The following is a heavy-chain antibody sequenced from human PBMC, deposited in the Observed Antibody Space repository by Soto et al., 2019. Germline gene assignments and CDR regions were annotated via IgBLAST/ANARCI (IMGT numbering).Heavy chain of an antibody. J-gene: IGHJ5*02. D-gene: IGHD2-15*01. Sequence: QEQLVQSGAEVKKPGASVKVSCKTSGYTFTDYDINWVRQATGQGLEWIGWMNPNSGETGYAQKFQGRVTITRSASLSTAYLELSSLRSEATAVYYCARVAVPARPRWYNWFDPWGQGTLGTVSS. CDR2: MNPNSGET. CDR3: ARVAVPARPRWYNWFDP. CDR1: GYTFTDYD. V-gene: IGHV1-8*01.